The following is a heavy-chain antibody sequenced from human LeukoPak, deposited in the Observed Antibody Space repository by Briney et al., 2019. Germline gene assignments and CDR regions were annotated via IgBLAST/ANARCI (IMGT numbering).Heavy chain of an antibody. Sequence: GESLKISCKGSGYSFTSYWIGWVRQMPGKGLEWMGIIYPGDSDTRYSPSFQGQVTISADKSISTAYLQWSSLKASDTAMYYCARPQYDFWRGYYRGPPDYWGQGTLVAVSS. J-gene: IGHJ4*02. CDR2: IYPGDSDT. V-gene: IGHV5-51*01. CDR1: GYSFTSYW. D-gene: IGHD3-3*01. CDR3: ARPQYDFWRGYYRGPPDY.